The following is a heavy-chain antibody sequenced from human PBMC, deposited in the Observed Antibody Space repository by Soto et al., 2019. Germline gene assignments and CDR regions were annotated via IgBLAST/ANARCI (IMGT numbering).Heavy chain of an antibody. V-gene: IGHV1-46*01. CDR3: ARELRNLDIVVVVAADSYYYYGMDV. D-gene: IGHD2-15*01. CDR1: GYTFTSYY. J-gene: IGHJ6*02. CDR2: INPSGGST. Sequence: ASVKVSCKASGYTFTSYYMHWVRQAPGQGLEWMGIINPSGGSTSYAQKFQGRVTMTRDTSTSTVYMELSSLRSEDTAVYYCARELRNLDIVVVVAADSYYYYGMDVWGQGTTVT.